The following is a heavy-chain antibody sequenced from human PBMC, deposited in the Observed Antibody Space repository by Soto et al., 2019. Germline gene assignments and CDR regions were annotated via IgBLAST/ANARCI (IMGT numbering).Heavy chain of an antibody. CDR1: GFTFSSYW. Sequence: HPGGSLRLSCAASGFTFSSYWMHWVRQAPGKGLVWVSRINSDGSSTSYADSVKGRFTISRDNAKNTLYLQMNSLGAEDTAVYYCARVPYSNYRFFDYWGQGTLVTVSS. V-gene: IGHV3-74*01. D-gene: IGHD4-4*01. J-gene: IGHJ4*02. CDR3: ARVPYSNYRFFDY. CDR2: INSDGSST.